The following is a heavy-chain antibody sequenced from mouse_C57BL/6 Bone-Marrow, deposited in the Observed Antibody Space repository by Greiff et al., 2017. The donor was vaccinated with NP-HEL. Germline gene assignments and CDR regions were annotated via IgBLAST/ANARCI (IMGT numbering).Heavy chain of an antibody. V-gene: IGHV1-54*01. Sequence: VQLQESGAELVRPGTSVKVSCKASGYAFTNYLIEWVKQRPGQGLEWIGVINPGSGGTNYNEKFKGKATLTADKSSSTAYMQLSSLTSEDSAVYFCAREDSSGYGAYWGQGTLVTVSA. D-gene: IGHD3-2*02. CDR1: GYAFTNYL. CDR3: AREDSSGYGAY. J-gene: IGHJ3*01. CDR2: INPGSGGT.